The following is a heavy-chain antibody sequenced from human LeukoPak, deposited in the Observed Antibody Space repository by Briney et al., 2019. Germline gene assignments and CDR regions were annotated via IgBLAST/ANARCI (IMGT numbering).Heavy chain of an antibody. D-gene: IGHD3-22*01. J-gene: IGHJ4*02. Sequence: SEXLSLTCTVSGGSISSSSYYWGWIRQPPGKGLEWIGGIYYSGSTYYNPSLKSRVTISVDTSKNQFSLKLSSVTAADTAVYYCARLSPHYYDSSGYYFFDYWGQGTLVTVSS. CDR2: IYYSGST. CDR1: GGSISSSSYY. CDR3: ARLSPHYYDSSGYYFFDY. V-gene: IGHV4-39*01.